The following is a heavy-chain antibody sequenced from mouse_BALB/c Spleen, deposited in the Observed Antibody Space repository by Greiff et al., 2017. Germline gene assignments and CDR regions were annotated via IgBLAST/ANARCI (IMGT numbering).Heavy chain of an antibody. Sequence: VQLQQSGAELVRPGVSVKISCKGSGYTFTDYAMHWVKQSHAKSLEWIGVISTYYGDASYNQKFKGKATMTVDKSSSTAYMELARLTSEDSAIYYCARDGYYPWFAYWGQGTLVTVSA. CDR3: ARDGYYPWFAY. J-gene: IGHJ3*01. V-gene: IGHV1S137*01. CDR2: ISTYYGDA. CDR1: GYTFTDYA. D-gene: IGHD2-3*01.